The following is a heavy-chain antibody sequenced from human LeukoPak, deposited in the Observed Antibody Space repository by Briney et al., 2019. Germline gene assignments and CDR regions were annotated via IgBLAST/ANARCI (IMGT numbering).Heavy chain of an antibody. CDR2: IYYSGST. J-gene: IGHJ4*02. CDR3: ARHIVATIYYFDY. Sequence: SETLSLTCTVSGGSISSYYWSWIRQPPGKGLEWIGYIYYSGSTNYNPSLKSRVTISVDTSKNQFSLKLSSVTAADTAAYYCARHIVATIYYFDYWGQGTLVTVSS. CDR1: GGSISSYY. D-gene: IGHD5-12*01. V-gene: IGHV4-59*01.